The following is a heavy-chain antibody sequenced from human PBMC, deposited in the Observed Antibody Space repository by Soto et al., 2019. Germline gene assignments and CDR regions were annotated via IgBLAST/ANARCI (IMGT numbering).Heavy chain of an antibody. CDR1: GFTFSSYS. CDR2: ISSSSSYI. CDR3: ATGVMLDDAFDI. D-gene: IGHD2-21*01. V-gene: IGHV3-21*01. J-gene: IGHJ3*02. Sequence: SCAASGFTFSSYSMNWVRQAPGKGLEWVSSISSSSSYIYYADSVKGRFTISRDNAKNSLYLQMNSLRAEDTAVYYCATGVMLDDAFDIWGQGTMVTVSS.